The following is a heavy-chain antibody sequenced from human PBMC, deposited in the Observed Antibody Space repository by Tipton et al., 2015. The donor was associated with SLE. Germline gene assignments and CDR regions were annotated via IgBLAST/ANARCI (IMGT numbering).Heavy chain of an antibody. D-gene: IGHD3-16*01. Sequence: TLSLTCSASGHSVTIYSWSWIRQTPLKGLEWIGYVSNTGGTNYNPSLKSRVTMSVDTSKNQFSLNLRSVTASDAAVYYCASGGGNYYFDFWGQGTRVTVSS. CDR2: VSNTGGT. J-gene: IGHJ4*02. V-gene: IGHV4-4*08. CDR3: ASGGGNYYFDF. CDR1: GHSVTIYS.